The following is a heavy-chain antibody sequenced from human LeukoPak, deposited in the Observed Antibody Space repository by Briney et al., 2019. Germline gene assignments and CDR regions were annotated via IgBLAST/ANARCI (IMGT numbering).Heavy chain of an antibody. Sequence: PSETLSLTCAVYGGSFSGYYWNWIRQPPGKGLEWIGEISHSGSTNYNPSLKSRVTISVDTSKNQFSLKLSSVTAADTAVYYCARTGYCSTPTRYISYWGQRTLVTVSS. V-gene: IGHV4-34*01. CDR2: ISHSGST. J-gene: IGHJ4*02. CDR1: GGSFSGYY. CDR3: ARTGYCSTPTRYISY. D-gene: IGHD2-2*01.